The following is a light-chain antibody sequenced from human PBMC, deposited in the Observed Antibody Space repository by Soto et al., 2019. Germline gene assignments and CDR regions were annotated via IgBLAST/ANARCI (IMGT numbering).Light chain of an antibody. CDR1: SSDVGVYDY. Sequence: QSVLTQPRSVSGSPGQSVTISCTGSSSDVGVYDYVSWYQQHPGKAPKIMIYDVTKRPSGVPDRFSGSKSGNTASLTISGLQAEDEADYYCCSYAGSYTVVLGGGTKLTVL. CDR3: CSYAGSYTVV. J-gene: IGLJ2*01. CDR2: DVT. V-gene: IGLV2-11*01.